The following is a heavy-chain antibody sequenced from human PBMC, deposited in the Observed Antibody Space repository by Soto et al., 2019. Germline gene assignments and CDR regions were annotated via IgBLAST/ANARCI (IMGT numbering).Heavy chain of an antibody. CDR1: GYTFTSYG. J-gene: IGHJ4*02. CDR3: ARAWGIAAAIDY. CDR2: INAGTGDT. D-gene: IGHD6-13*01. V-gene: IGHV1-3*01. Sequence: ASVKVSCKASGYTFTSYGIHWVRQAPGQRLEWMGWINAGTGDTRSSQKFQGRVTISRDTSARTAYMELSSLRSEDTAVYYCARAWGIAAAIDYWGQGTLVTVSS.